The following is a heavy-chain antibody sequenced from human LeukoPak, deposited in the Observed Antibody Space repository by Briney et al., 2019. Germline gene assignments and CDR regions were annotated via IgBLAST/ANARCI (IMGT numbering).Heavy chain of an antibody. Sequence: PGGSLRLSCAASGFTVSDNYMNWVRQAPGKGLEWVSVIFSGGSPYYADSVKGRFTISRDNSKNSLYLQMNSLRVEDTAVYYCASDCSSTSCLDYFQHWGQGTLVTVSS. CDR1: GFTVSDNY. J-gene: IGHJ1*01. V-gene: IGHV3-53*01. CDR2: IFSGGSP. CDR3: ASDCSSTSCLDYFQH. D-gene: IGHD2-2*01.